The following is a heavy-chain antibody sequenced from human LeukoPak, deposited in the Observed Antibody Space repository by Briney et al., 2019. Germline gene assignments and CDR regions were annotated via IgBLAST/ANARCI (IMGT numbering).Heavy chain of an antibody. CDR3: ARVGGYGEPFDY. CDR2: INHSGST. Sequence: PSETLSLTCAVYGGSFSGYYWSWIRQPPGKGLEWIGEINHSGSTNYNPSLKSRVTISVDTSKNQFSLKLSSVTAADTAVYYCARVGGYGEPFDYWGQRTLVTVSS. J-gene: IGHJ4*02. CDR1: GGSFSGYY. D-gene: IGHD4-17*01. V-gene: IGHV4-34*01.